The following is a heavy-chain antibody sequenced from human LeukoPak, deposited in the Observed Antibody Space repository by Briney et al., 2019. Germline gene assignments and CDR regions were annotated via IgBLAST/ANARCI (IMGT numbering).Heavy chain of an antibody. V-gene: IGHV3-48*03. Sequence: WGSLRLSCAASGFTFSSYEMNWVRQAPGKGLEWVSYISSSGSTIYYADSVKGRFTISRDNAKNSLYLQMNSLRAEDTAVYYCARDGAAAGRNPQFDYWGQGTLVTVSS. J-gene: IGHJ4*02. CDR1: GFTFSSYE. CDR2: ISSSGSTI. CDR3: ARDGAAAGRNPQFDY. D-gene: IGHD6-13*01.